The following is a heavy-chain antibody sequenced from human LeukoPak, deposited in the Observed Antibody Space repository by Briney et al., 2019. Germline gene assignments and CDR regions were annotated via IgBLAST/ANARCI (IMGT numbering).Heavy chain of an antibody. V-gene: IGHV4-59*01. CDR1: GGSISSYY. CDR2: IYYSGST. Sequence: SETLSLTCTVSGGSISSYYWSWIRQPPGKGLEWIGYIYYSGSTNYNPSLKSRVTISVDTSKNQFSLKLNSVTAADTAVYYCARGYRSSWSFFDYWGQGTLVTVSS. D-gene: IGHD6-13*01. J-gene: IGHJ4*02. CDR3: ARGYRSSWSFFDY.